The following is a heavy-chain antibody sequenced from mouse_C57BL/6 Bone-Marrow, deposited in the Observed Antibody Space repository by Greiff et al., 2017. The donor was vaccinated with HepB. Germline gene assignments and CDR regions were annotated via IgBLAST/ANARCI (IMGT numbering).Heavy chain of an antibody. J-gene: IGHJ2*01. CDR1: GFTFTDYY. CDR2: VYPYNGGT. D-gene: IGHD1-1*01. Sequence: EVKVVESGPVLVKPGPSVKISCKASGFTFTDYYMHWVKQSHGKSLEWIGLVYPYNGGTSYNQKFKGKATLTVDTYSSTAYMELNSLTSEDSAVYYCAREPHYYGSSRYYFDYWGQGTTLTVSS. CDR3: AREPHYYGSSRYYFDY. V-gene: IGHV1-36*01.